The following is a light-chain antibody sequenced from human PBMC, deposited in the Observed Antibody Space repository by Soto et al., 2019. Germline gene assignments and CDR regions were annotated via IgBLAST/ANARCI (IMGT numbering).Light chain of an antibody. Sequence: QSALTQPASVSGSPGQSITISCTGTSSDVGGYNYVSWYQQHPGKAPKLMIYDVSNRPSGVSNRFSGSKSGNTASLTISGLQAEDEADYYCSSYTSSSILFGGGTQLTAL. J-gene: IGLJ2*01. CDR2: DVS. CDR1: SSDVGGYNY. CDR3: SSYTSSSIL. V-gene: IGLV2-14*01.